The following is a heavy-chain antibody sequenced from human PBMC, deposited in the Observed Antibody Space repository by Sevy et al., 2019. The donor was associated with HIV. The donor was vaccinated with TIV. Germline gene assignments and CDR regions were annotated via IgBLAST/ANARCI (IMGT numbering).Heavy chain of an antibody. D-gene: IGHD4-4*01. J-gene: IGHJ4*02. CDR1: GFTLSSYA. Sequence: GGSLSLSCAASGFTLSSYAMHWVRQAPGKGLEWVALISYDGSNKYYADSVKGRFTISRDNSKNTLYLQMNSLRAEDTALYYCARDPSDYNNYGYYFDYWGQGTQVTVSS. CDR2: ISYDGSNK. V-gene: IGHV3-30-3*01. CDR3: ARDPSDYNNYGYYFDY.